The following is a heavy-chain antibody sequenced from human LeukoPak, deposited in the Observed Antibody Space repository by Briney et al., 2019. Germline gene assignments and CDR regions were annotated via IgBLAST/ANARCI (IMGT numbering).Heavy chain of an antibody. D-gene: IGHD6-6*01. CDR2: IIPIFGTA. J-gene: IGHJ6*02. CDR3: ARGSSSFDYYYGMDV. V-gene: IGHV1-69*01. Sequence: EASVKVSCKASGGTFSSYAISWVRQAPGQGLEWMGGIIPIFGTANYAQKFQGRVTITADESTSTAYMELSSLRSEDTAVYYCARGSSSFDYYYGMDVWGQGTTVTVSS. CDR1: GGTFSSYA.